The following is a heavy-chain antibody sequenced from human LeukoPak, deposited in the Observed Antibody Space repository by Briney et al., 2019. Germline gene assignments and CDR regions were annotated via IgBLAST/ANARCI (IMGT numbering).Heavy chain of an antibody. Sequence: SETLSLTCTVSGGSISSYYWSWIRQPPGKGLEWIGYIHTSGSTNYNPSLKSRVTISVDTSKNQFSLKLSSVTAADTAVYYCARHGSGSYSYSPFDYWGQGTLVTVSS. CDR1: GGSISSYY. D-gene: IGHD1-26*01. V-gene: IGHV4-4*09. CDR3: ARHGSGSYSYSPFDY. J-gene: IGHJ4*02. CDR2: IHTSGST.